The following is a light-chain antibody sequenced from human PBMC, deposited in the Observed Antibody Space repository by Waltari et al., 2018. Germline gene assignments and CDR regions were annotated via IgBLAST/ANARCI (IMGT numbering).Light chain of an antibody. CDR3: LERSNWPQFT. V-gene: IGKV3D-20*02. J-gene: IGKJ4*01. Sequence: EIVMTQSPATLSLSPGERAIFSCRASQSVGRSLAWYQQKPGQAPRLLIYGASSRATGISDRFSGSGSGTDFTLTISRLEPEDVGVYYCLERSNWPQFTFGGGTKVEIK. CDR2: GAS. CDR1: QSVGRS.